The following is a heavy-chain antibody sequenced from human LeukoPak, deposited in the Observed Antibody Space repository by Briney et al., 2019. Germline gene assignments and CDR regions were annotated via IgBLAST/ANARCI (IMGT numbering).Heavy chain of an antibody. CDR1: GYNFISYY. D-gene: IGHD6-13*01. CDR2: ISAYNGNT. Sequence: GASVKVSCKASGYNFISYYMHWVRQAPGQGLEWMGWISAYNGNTNYAQKLQGRVTMTTDTSTSTAYVELRSLRSDDTAVYYCARVVPNWFDPWGQGTLVTVSS. V-gene: IGHV1-18*04. CDR3: ARVVPNWFDP. J-gene: IGHJ5*02.